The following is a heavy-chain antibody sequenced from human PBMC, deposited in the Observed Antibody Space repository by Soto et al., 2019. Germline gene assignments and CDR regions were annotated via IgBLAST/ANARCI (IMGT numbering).Heavy chain of an antibody. CDR1: EFTFNTYW. J-gene: IGHJ6*02. D-gene: IGHD6-19*01. V-gene: IGHV3-7*05. CDR3: ARDWGTPGRGSAVGYYYHYGMDV. CDR2: IKDDGSEK. Sequence: EVQLVESGGGLVQTGGSLRLSCLASEFTFNTYWMNWVRQAPGRGLEWVANIKDDGSEKNYVDSVKGRFIISRDNAKNSLYLQMNSLRGEDTAVYFCARDWGTPGRGSAVGYYYHYGMDVWGQGTTVTVSS.